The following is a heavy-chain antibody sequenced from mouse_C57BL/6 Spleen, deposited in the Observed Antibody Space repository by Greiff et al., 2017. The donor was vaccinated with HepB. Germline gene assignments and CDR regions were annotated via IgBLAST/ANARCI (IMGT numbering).Heavy chain of an antibody. Sequence: QVQLQQPGAELVKPGASVKMSCKASGYTFTSYWITWVKQRPGQGLEWIGDIYPGSGSTNYNEKFKSKATLTVDTSSSTAYMQLSSLTSEDSAVYYCARYSDGYYSFAYWGQGTLVTVSA. V-gene: IGHV1-55*01. CDR3: ARYSDGYYSFAY. J-gene: IGHJ3*01. CDR2: IYPGSGST. D-gene: IGHD2-3*01. CDR1: GYTFTSYW.